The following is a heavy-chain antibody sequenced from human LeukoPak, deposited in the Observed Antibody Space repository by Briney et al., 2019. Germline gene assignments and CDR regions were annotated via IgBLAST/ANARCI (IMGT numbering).Heavy chain of an antibody. D-gene: IGHD3-3*01. CDR2: IKPDGSEK. CDR1: GFTFSNYW. Sequence: GGSLRLSCAASGFTFSNYWMSWVRQAPGKGLEWVANIKPDGSEKYCVDSVKGRFSISRDNVRNVLYLQMNNLRAGDTALYYCARGDFWSGDYTDAFDVWGQGTMDTVSA. J-gene: IGHJ3*01. V-gene: IGHV3-7*04. CDR3: ARGDFWSGDYTDAFDV.